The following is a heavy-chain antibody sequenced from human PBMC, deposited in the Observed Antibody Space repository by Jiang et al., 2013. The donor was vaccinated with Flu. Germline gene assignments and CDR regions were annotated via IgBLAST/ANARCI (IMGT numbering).Heavy chain of an antibody. CDR2: IYYSGST. CDR1: GGSISSGGYY. Sequence: GPGLVKPSQTLSLTCSVSGGSISSGGYYWSWIRQHPGKGLEWIGYIYYSGSTYYNPSLKSRVTISVDTSKNQFSLKLSSVTAADTAVYYCARETRGYYDSSGSFYFDYWGQGTLVTVSS. D-gene: IGHD3-22*01. V-gene: IGHV4-31*03. J-gene: IGHJ4*02. CDR3: ARETRGYYDSSGSFYFDY.